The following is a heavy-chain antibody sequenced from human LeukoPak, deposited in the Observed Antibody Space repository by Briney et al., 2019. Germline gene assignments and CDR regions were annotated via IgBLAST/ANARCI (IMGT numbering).Heavy chain of an antibody. D-gene: IGHD3-22*01. CDR3: TRRTYYYDNSGSPTEYFQH. J-gene: IGHJ1*01. CDR2: IRSKANSYAT. V-gene: IGHV3-73*01. Sequence: RSGGSLRLSCAASGFTFSGSAMHWVRQASGKGLEWVGRIRSKANSYATAYAASVKGRFTISRDDSKDTAYLQMNSLKTEDTAVYYCTRRTYYYDNSGSPTEYFQHWGQGTLVTVSS. CDR1: GFTFSGSA.